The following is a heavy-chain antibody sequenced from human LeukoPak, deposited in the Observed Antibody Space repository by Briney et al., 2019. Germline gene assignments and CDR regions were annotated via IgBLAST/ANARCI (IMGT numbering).Heavy chain of an antibody. CDR1: GGSISSGGYY. D-gene: IGHD2-21*02. V-gene: IGHV4-31*03. CDR3: AALLGDGSIDY. CDR2: IYYSGST. Sequence: SETLSLTCTVSGGSISSGGYYWSWIRQHPGTGLEWIGCIYYSGSTCYNPSLKSRVSISEDTSKNKFSLRLSSMTAADTAVYYCAALLGDGSIDYWGQGTLVTVSS. J-gene: IGHJ4*02.